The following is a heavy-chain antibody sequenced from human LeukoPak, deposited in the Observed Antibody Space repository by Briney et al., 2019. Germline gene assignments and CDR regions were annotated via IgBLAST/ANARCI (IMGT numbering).Heavy chain of an antibody. J-gene: IGHJ4*02. V-gene: IGHV5-51*01. CDR2: IYPGDSDT. CDR3: ARHAQKLWFGELLTQLDY. D-gene: IGHD3-10*01. Sequence: GESLKISCKGSGYSFTSYWIGWVRQMPGKGLEWMGIIYPGDSDTRYSPSFQGQVTISADKSISTAYLQWSSLKASDTAMYYCARHAQKLWFGELLTQLDYWGQGTLVTVSS. CDR1: GYSFTSYW.